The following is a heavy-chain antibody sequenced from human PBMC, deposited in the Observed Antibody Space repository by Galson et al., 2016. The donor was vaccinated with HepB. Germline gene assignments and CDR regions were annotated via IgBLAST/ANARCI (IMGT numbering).Heavy chain of an antibody. V-gene: IGHV5-51*01. J-gene: IGHJ4*02. CDR1: GYSFIRYW. CDR3: ARRGAYSTRYYFDY. Sequence: QSGAEVKKPGESLKISCKVSGYSFIRYWIGWVRQMPGKGLESMGIIWPGDSDIRYSPPFQGQVTISADESISTAYLHWSSLEASDTATYYCARRGAYSTRYYFDYWGQGTPVAGSS. CDR2: IWPGDSDI. D-gene: IGHD2-2*01.